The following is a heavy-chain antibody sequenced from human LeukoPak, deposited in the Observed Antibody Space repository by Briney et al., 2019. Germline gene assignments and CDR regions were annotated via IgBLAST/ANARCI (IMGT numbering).Heavy chain of an antibody. CDR1: GFTFSSYG. V-gene: IGHV3-33*01. CDR2: IWYDGSNK. CDR3: ARTPYDFWSGYSYGMDV. Sequence: GGSLRLSCAASGFTFSSYGVHWVRQAPGKGLEWVAVIWYDGSNKYYADSVKGRFTISRDNSKNTLYLQMNSLRAEDTAVYYCARTPYDFWSGYSYGMDVWGQGTTVTVSS. J-gene: IGHJ6*02. D-gene: IGHD3-3*01.